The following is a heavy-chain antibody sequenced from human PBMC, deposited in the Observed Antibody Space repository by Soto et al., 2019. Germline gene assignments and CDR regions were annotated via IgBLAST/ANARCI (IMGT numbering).Heavy chain of an antibody. CDR1: RFSFCNYV. D-gene: IGHD2-2*01. J-gene: IGHJ6*03. CDR3: VRGPYCTTTSCLNDYYYYYMDV. CDR2: ISGSGGST. Sequence: GGSLRLSCEGSRFSFCNYVVSWVRRDPGKGLEWVSSISGSGGSTYYADSVKGRLTISRDNSRNTVYLQMNSLRVEDTALYYCVRGPYCTTTSCLNDYYYYYMDVWGKGTTVTVSS. V-gene: IGHV3-23*01.